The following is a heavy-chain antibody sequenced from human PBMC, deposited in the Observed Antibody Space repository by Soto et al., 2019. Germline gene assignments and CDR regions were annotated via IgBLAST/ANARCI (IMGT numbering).Heavy chain of an antibody. J-gene: IGHJ1*01. V-gene: IGHV3-53*01. CDR3: ARDGSGYYGQYFQH. CDR2: IYGGGST. D-gene: IGHD3-3*01. CDR1: GFTVSSNY. Sequence: EVQLVESGGGLIQPGGSLRLSCAASGFTVSSNYMSWVRQAPGKGLEWVSVIYGGGSTYYADSVKGRFTISRDNSKNTLYLQMNSLRAEDTAVYYCARDGSGYYGQYFQHWGQGTLVTVSS.